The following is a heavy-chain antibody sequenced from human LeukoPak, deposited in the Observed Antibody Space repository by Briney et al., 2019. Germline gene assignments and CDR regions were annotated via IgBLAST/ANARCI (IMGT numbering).Heavy chain of an antibody. CDR3: ANGNSFDS. J-gene: IGHJ4*02. CDR1: GFTFSSYA. CDR2: ISYDGSNK. V-gene: IGHV3-30-3*01. Sequence: GGSLRLSCAASGFTFSSYAMHWVRQAPGKGLEWVAVISYDGSNKYYADSVKGRFTISRDNSKNTLYLQMNSLRAEDTAVYYCANGNSFDSWGQGTLVSVSS. D-gene: IGHD1/OR15-1a*01.